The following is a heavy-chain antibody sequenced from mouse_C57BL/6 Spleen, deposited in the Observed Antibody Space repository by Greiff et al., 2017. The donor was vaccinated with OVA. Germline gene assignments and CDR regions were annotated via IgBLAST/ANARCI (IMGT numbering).Heavy chain of an antibody. CDR1: GYAFTNYL. V-gene: IGHV1-54*01. CDR3: ARLTGALDY. D-gene: IGHD4-1*01. J-gene: IGHJ2*01. CDR2: INPGSGGT. Sequence: QVQLKQSGAELVRPGTSVKVSCKASGYAFTNYLIAWVQQRPGQGLEWIGVINPGSGGTNYTEKFKGKETLTADKSSSTAYMQLSSLTSEDSAVYFCARLTGALDYWGKGTTLTVSS.